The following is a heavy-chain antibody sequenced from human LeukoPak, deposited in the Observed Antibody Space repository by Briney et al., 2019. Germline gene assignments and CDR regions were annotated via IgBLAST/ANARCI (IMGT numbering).Heavy chain of an antibody. CDR1: GGSISGYY. J-gene: IGHJ6*02. Sequence: PSETLSLTCTVSGGSISGYYWSWIRQPLGKGLEWIGYIYYSGSTNYNPSLKSRVTISVDTSKNQFSLKLSSVTAADTAVYYCARYYYYYYGMDVWGQGTTVTVSS. V-gene: IGHV4-59*01. CDR2: IYYSGST. CDR3: ARYYYYYYGMDV.